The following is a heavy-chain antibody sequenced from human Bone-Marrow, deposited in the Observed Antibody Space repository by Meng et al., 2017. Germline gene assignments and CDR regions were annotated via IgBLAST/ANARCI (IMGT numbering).Heavy chain of an antibody. V-gene: IGHV4-34*01. CDR1: CGSFSGNY. Sequence: RKWTSDLLTPPSPLSLPCASYCGSFSGNYWSWIRQPPGKGLEWIGEINHSGSTNYNPSFKSRVTISVDTSKNQFSLKLSSVTAADTAVYYCARGRVFRRTIFGVVIFDYWGQGTLVTVSS. D-gene: IGHD3-3*01. CDR2: INHSGST. CDR3: ARGRVFRRTIFGVVIFDY. J-gene: IGHJ4*02.